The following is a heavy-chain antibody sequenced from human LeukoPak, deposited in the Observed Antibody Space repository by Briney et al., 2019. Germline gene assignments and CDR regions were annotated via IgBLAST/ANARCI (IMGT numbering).Heavy chain of an antibody. CDR2: IYSGGST. V-gene: IGHV3-53*01. Sequence: PGGSLRLSCAAYGFTVSSNYMSWVRQAPGKGLEWVSVIYSGGSTYYADSVKGRFTISRDNSKNTLYLQMNSLRAEDTAVYYCARDDRSGYYFWGQGTLVTVSS. D-gene: IGHD3-22*01. CDR3: ARDDRSGYYF. CDR1: GFTVSSNY. J-gene: IGHJ4*02.